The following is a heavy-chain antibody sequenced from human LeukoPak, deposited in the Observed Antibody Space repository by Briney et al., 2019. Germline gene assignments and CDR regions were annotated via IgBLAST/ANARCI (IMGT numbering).Heavy chain of an antibody. CDR3: ASGADYYYYGMDV. J-gene: IGHJ6*02. CDR1: GGTFSSYA. V-gene: IGHV1-69*13. D-gene: IGHD1-26*01. CDR2: IIPIFGTA. Sequence: GASVKVSCKASGGTFSSYAISWVRQAPGQGLEWMGGIIPIFGTANYAQKFQGRVTITADESTSTAYMELSSLRSEDTAVYYCASGADYYYYGMDVWGQGTTVSVSS.